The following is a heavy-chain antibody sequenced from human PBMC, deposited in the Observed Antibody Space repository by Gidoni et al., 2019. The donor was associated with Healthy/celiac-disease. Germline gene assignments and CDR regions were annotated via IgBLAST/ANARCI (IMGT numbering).Heavy chain of an antibody. D-gene: IGHD6-19*01. CDR2: ISYEGSNK. V-gene: IGHV3-30-3*01. CDR1: GFTCSSYA. CDR3: ARDGVYVAVAGTVFDYYYYLDV. J-gene: IGHJ6*03. Sequence: QVQLVESGGGVVQPRRSLSLSCADSGFTCSSYAMHWLRQAPGRGLEWVAVISYEGSNKYYADSVKGRFTISRDNSKNTLSLQMTSLRAEDTAVYYCARDGVYVAVAGTVFDYYYYLDVWGKVTTVTVSS.